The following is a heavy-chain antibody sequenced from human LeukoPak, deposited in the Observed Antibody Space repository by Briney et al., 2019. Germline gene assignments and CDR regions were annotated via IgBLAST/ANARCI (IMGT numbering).Heavy chain of an antibody. V-gene: IGHV4-34*01. D-gene: IGHD3-22*01. CDR1: GGSFRGYY. Sequence: PSDPLSLTCAVYGGSFRGYYWSGLGQPPGKGLEWIGEINHSGSTNYNPSLKSRVTISVDTSKNKFSLKLNSVTAVDTAVYYCARARAHLKYYYDSSGYYYFDYWGQGTLVTVST. CDR3: ARARAHLKYYYDSSGYYYFDY. CDR2: INHSGST. J-gene: IGHJ4*02.